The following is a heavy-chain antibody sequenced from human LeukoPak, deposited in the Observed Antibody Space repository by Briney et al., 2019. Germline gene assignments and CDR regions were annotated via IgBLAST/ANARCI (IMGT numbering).Heavy chain of an antibody. CDR3: ARFERARIYGSGSYYLYYYYMDV. D-gene: IGHD3-10*01. CDR2: ISSSSSYI. J-gene: IGHJ6*03. CDR1: GFTFSSYS. V-gene: IGHV3-21*01. Sequence: PGGSLRLSCAASGFTFSSYSMNWVRQAPGKGLEWVSSISSSSSYIYYADSVTGRFTISRDNAKNSLYLQMNSLRAEDTAVYYCARFERARIYGSGSYYLYYYYMDVWGKGTTVTISS.